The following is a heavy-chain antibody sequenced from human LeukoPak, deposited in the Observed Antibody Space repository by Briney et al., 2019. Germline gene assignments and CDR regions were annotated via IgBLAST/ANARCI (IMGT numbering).Heavy chain of an antibody. V-gene: IGHV3-48*03. J-gene: IGHJ4*02. CDR1: GFTFSTYE. Sequence: HSGGSLRLSCAASGFTFSTYEMNWVRQAPGKGLEWVSYISSTGSNIYYADSVKGRFTISRDNAKNSLYPLMNSLRTEDTAVYHCAATYYYDGSGDYWGQGTLVTVSS. D-gene: IGHD3-22*01. CDR3: AATYYYDGSGDY. CDR2: ISSTGSNI.